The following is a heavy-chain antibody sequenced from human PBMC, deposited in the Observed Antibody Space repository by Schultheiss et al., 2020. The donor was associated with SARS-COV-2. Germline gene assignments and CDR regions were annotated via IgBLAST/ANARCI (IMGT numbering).Heavy chain of an antibody. CDR1: GFTFSSYA. CDR2: ISSSSSYI. Sequence: GGSLRLSCAASGFTFSSYAMHWVRQAPGKGLEWVSSISSSSSYIYYADSVKGRFTISRDNAKNSLYLQMNSMRAEDTAVYYCARATVTTGGYYGMDVWGQWATGTVSS. J-gene: IGHJ6*02. CDR3: ARATVTTGGYYGMDV. D-gene: IGHD4-17*01. V-gene: IGHV3-21*01.